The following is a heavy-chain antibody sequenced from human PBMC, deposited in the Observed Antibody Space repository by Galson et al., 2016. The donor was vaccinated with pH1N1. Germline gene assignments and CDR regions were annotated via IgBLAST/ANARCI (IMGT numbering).Heavy chain of an antibody. V-gene: IGHV3-23*01. J-gene: IGHJ4*02. Sequence: SLRLSCAASGFTFSSYAMRWVRQAPGKVLEWVSHISGSGISTYYADSVKGRLTISRDNSKNTMYLQMNSLRAEDTAIYYCAKDFVRAVQIPESGINDYWGQGTLVTVSS. CDR2: ISGSGIST. CDR1: GFTFSSYA. D-gene: IGHD6-13*01. CDR3: AKDFVRAVQIPESGINDY.